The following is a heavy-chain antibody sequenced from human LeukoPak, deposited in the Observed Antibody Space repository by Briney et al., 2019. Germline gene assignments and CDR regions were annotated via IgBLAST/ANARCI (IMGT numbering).Heavy chain of an antibody. CDR1: GYTFTGDY. V-gene: IGHV1-2*02. J-gene: IGHJ5*02. Sequence: ASVKVSCKASGYTFTGDYMHWVRQAPGQGLEWMGWINPNSGGTNYAQKFQGRVTMTRDTSISTAYMELSRLRSDDTAVYYCARESIVVVPAALASWDWFDPWGQGTLVTVSS. D-gene: IGHD2-2*01. CDR2: INPNSGGT. CDR3: ARESIVVVPAALASWDWFDP.